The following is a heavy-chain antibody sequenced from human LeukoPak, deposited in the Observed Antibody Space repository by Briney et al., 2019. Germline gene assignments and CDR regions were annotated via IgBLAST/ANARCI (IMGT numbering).Heavy chain of an antibody. V-gene: IGHV4-59*08. CDR3: ARNFDRSGYYVYFDY. J-gene: IGHJ4*02. Sequence: SETLSLTCTVSGGSISSYYWSWIRQPPGKGLEWIGYIYYSGSTNYNPSLKSRVTISVDTSKNQFSLKLSSVTAADTAVYYCARNFDRSGYYVYFDYWGQGALVTVSS. D-gene: IGHD3-22*01. CDR2: IYYSGST. CDR1: GGSISSYY.